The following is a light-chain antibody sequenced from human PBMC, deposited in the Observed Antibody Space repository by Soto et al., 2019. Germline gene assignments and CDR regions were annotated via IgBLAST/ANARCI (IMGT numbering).Light chain of an antibody. Sequence: QSVLTQPPSVSGAPGQSVTISCTGSSSNIGAGYDVHWYQQLPGTAPKLLIYGNNNRPSGVPDRFSGSKSGTSASLAITGLQAEDEADYYCQSYDSILSARVFGGGTKLTVL. J-gene: IGLJ2*01. CDR3: QSYDSILSARV. V-gene: IGLV1-40*01. CDR1: SSNIGAGYD. CDR2: GNN.